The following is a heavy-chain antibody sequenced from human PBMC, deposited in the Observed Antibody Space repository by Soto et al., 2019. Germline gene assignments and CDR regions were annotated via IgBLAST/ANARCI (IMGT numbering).Heavy chain of an antibody. V-gene: IGHV1-69*12. CDR2: IIPIFGTA. J-gene: IGHJ6*02. CDR3: ARDESRVTVITRAYYSGMDV. CDR1: GGTFSSYA. Sequence: QVQLVQSGAEVKKPGSSVKVSCKASGGTFSSYAISWVRQAPGQGLEWMGGIIPIFGTANYAQKFQGRVTITADESTSPXYXXLSSLRAEDTAVYYCARDESRVTVITRAYYSGMDVWGQGTTVTVSS. D-gene: IGHD3-22*01.